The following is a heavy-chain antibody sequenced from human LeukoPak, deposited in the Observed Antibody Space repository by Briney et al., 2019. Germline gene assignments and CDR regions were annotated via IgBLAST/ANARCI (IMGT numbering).Heavy chain of an antibody. CDR2: IYHSGST. CDR3: ARRKGMTTIYNWFDP. Sequence: PSETLSLTCAVSGGSISSSNWWSWVRQPPGQGLEWIGEIYHSGSTNYNPSLKSRVTISVDKSKNQFSLKLSSVTAADTAVYYCARRKGMTTIYNWFDPWGQGTLVTVSS. V-gene: IGHV4-4*02. J-gene: IGHJ5*02. CDR1: GGSISSSNW. D-gene: IGHD2-21*02.